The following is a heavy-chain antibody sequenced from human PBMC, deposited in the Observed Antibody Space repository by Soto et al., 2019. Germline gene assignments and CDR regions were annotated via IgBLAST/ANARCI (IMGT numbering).Heavy chain of an antibody. D-gene: IGHD5-18*01. CDR1: GGSISSAAYY. CDR3: AREYTYGSYFFDC. J-gene: IGHJ4*02. V-gene: IGHV4-31*03. CDR2: ISHSGST. Sequence: QVQLQESGPGLVKPSQTLSLTCTVSGGSISSAAYYWSWIRQPPGKGLEWIGYISHSGSTYYTPSLWSRVILSADTSQNQFSVNLTSVTAADTAVYYCAREYTYGSYFFDCWGQGALVTVSS.